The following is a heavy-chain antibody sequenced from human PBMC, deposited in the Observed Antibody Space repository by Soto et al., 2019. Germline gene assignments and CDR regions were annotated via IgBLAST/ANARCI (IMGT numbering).Heavy chain of an antibody. D-gene: IGHD6-13*01. CDR1: GFSISTSH. Sequence: GGSLRLSCAAAGFSISTSHISWVRQAPGKGLEWVSVIYSGGATHYAVSVKGRLIISRDKSKNTLYLQVNSLRAEDTAVYYCAKGDSSWSYFDFWGQGTLVTVSS. CDR3: AKGDSSWSYFDF. CDR2: IYSGGAT. J-gene: IGHJ4*02. V-gene: IGHV3-53*01.